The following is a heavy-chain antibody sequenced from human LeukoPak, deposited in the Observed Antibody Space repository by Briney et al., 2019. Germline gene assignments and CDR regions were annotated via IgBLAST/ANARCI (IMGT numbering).Heavy chain of an antibody. CDR1: GFTFSSYA. V-gene: IGHV3-23*01. Sequence: GGSLRLSCAASGFTFSSYAMSWVRQAPGKGLEWVSAISGSGGSTYYADSVKGRFTISRDNSKNMLYLQMNSLRAEDTAVYYCAKSFSWFGELSLFSYWGQGTLVTVSS. J-gene: IGHJ4*02. D-gene: IGHD3-10*01. CDR3: AKSFSWFGELSLFSY. CDR2: ISGSGGST.